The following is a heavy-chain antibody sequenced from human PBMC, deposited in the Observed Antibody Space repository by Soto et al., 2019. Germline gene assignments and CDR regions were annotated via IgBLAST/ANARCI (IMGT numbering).Heavy chain of an antibody. D-gene: IGHD2-15*01. Sequence: ASVKVSCKASGYTFTSYGISWVRQAPGQGLEWMGWISAYNGNTNYAQKLQGRVTMTTDTSTSTAYMELRSLRSDDTAVYYCARGYCSGGSCYLSVWFDPWGQGTLVTVSS. J-gene: IGHJ5*02. CDR2: ISAYNGNT. CDR3: ARGYCSGGSCYLSVWFDP. V-gene: IGHV1-18*01. CDR1: GYTFTSYG.